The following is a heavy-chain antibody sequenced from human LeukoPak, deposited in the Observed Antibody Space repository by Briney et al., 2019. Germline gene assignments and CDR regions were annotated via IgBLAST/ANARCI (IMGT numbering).Heavy chain of an antibody. CDR2: IRSKANSYAT. Sequence: GGSLRLSCAASGFTFSGSAMHWVRQASGKGLEWVGRIRSKANSYATAYAASVKGRFTISRDDSKNTAYLQMNSLKTEDTAVYYCTRAQGKNDYWGQGTLVTVSS. CDR3: TRAQGKNDY. V-gene: IGHV3-73*01. J-gene: IGHJ4*02. CDR1: GFTFSGSA.